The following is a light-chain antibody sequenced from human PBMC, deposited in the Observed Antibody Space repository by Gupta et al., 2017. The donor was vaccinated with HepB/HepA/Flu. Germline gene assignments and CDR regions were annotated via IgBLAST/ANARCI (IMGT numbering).Light chain of an antibody. CDR3: QSYDSSRSGWV. Sequence: QSVLTQPPSVSGAPGQRVTISCTGSSSNIGVGYDVHWYQHLPGTAPKLLIYGNNNRPSGVPDRFSGSKSGTSASLAITGLQAEDEADYYCQSYDSSRSGWVFGGGTKLTVL. J-gene: IGLJ3*02. V-gene: IGLV1-40*01. CDR1: SSNIGVGYD. CDR2: GNN.